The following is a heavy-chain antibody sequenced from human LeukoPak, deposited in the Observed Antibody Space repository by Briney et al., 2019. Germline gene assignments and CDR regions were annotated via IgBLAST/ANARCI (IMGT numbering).Heavy chain of an antibody. CDR2: IDSGGSK. V-gene: IGHV3-66*01. Sequence: GGSLRLSCAASGFTVSTNYMSWVRQAPGKGLEWVSVIDSGGSKKYAESVKGRFTISRDNSKNTLYLQMNSLRAEDTAVYYCARESPDDSSASWGQGTLVTVST. J-gene: IGHJ5*02. D-gene: IGHD3-22*01. CDR3: ARESPDDSSAS. CDR1: GFTVSTNY.